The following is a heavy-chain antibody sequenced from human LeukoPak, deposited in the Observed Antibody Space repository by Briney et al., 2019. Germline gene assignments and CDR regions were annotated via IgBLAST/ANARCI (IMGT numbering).Heavy chain of an antibody. Sequence: GGSLRLSCAASGFTFSSYSMNWVRQAPGKGLEWVSSIDSVKGRFTISRDNAKNSLYLQMNSPRAEDTAVYYCARDGGGYRFYNWFDPWGQGTLVTVSS. J-gene: IGHJ5*02. CDR3: ARDGGGYRFYNWFDP. V-gene: IGHV3-21*01. CDR2: I. D-gene: IGHD5-12*01. CDR1: GFTFSSYS.